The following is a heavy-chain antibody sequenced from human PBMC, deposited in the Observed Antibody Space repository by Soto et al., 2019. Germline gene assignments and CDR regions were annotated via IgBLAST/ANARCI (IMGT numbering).Heavy chain of an antibody. Sequence: PGGSLRLSCAASGFTFSSYGMHWVRQAPGKGLEWVAVISYDGSNKYYADSVKGRFTISRDNSKNSLYLQMNSLRAEDTAVYYCAKDSYSKGDCWGQGILVTVSS. D-gene: IGHD4-4*01. CDR1: GFTFSSYG. V-gene: IGHV3-30*18. CDR2: ISYDGSNK. J-gene: IGHJ4*02. CDR3: AKDSYSKGDC.